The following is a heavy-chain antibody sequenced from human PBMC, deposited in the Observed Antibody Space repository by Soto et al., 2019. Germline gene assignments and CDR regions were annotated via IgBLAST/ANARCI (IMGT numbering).Heavy chain of an antibody. Sequence: GASVKVSCKASGFTFTSSAVQWVRQARGQRLEWIGWIVVGSGNTNYAQKFQERVTITRDMSTSTAYMELSSLRSEDTAVYYCAADGHDYDDYPGDLDAFDIWSQGTMVTVSS. CDR3: AADGHDYDDYPGDLDAFDI. J-gene: IGHJ3*02. CDR1: GFTFTSSA. D-gene: IGHD4-17*01. V-gene: IGHV1-58*01. CDR2: IVVGSGNT.